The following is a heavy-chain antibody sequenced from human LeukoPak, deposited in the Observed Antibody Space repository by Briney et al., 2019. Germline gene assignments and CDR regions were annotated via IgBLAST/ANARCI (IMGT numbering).Heavy chain of an antibody. J-gene: IGHJ4*02. CDR2: NRSDGTT. Sequence: GGSLRLSCAPAGFTFSTAWSSWVRQAPGEGLEWLGRNRSDGTTDYAAPVKGRFTISRDGAKATIHLQMNSLKTEDTGIYYCTTVSHFYLGGQGTLVTVSS. D-gene: IGHD2/OR15-2a*01. CDR1: GFTFSTAW. V-gene: IGHV3-15*01. CDR3: TTVSHFYL.